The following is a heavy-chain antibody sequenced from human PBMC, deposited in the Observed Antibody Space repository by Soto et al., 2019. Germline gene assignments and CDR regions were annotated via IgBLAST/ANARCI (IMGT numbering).Heavy chain of an antibody. CDR1: GYSFTSYW. CDR2: IYPGDSDT. D-gene: IGHD3-3*01. CDR3: ATPYYDFWSGYPSPYYGMDV. Sequence: PGESLKISCKCSGYSFTSYWIGLVRQMPGKGLEWMGIIYPGDSDTRYSPSFQGQVTISADKSISTAYLQWSSLKASDTAMYYCATPYYDFWSGYPSPYYGMDVWGQGTTVTVSS. J-gene: IGHJ6*02. V-gene: IGHV5-51*01.